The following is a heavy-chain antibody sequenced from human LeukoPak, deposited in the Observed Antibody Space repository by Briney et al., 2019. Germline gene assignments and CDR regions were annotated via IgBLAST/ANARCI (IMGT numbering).Heavy chain of an antibody. CDR1: GLTFSTYA. D-gene: IGHD3-10*01. V-gene: IGHV3-23*01. CDR2: ISGSGNNT. CDR3: VGGNYCPRYYFDY. J-gene: IGHJ4*02. Sequence: GGSLRLSCAASGLTFSTYAMTWVRQAPGKGLEWVSGISGSGNNTYYADSVKGRFTISRDNSKNTVYLQMNSLRADDTAVYYCVGGNYCPRYYFDYWGQGTLVTVSS.